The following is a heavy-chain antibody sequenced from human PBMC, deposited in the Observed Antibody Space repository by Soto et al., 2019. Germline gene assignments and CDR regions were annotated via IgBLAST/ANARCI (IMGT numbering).Heavy chain of an antibody. CDR2: ISAYNGNT. CDR3: ARVDYDFWSGPGDY. Sequence: WASVKVSCKASGYTFTSYGISWARQAPGQGLEWMGWISAYNGNTNYAQKLQGRVTMTTDTSTSTAYMELRSLRSDDTAVYYCARVDYDFWSGPGDYWGQGTLVTVSS. V-gene: IGHV1-18*04. J-gene: IGHJ4*02. D-gene: IGHD3-3*01. CDR1: GYTFTSYG.